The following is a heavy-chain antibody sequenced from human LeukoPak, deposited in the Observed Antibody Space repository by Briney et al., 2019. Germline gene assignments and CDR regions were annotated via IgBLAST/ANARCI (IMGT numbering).Heavy chain of an antibody. D-gene: IGHD6-19*01. CDR2: INPNNGGT. CDR1: GYTFTDYY. CDR3: ARESETSGWSPDY. V-gene: IGHV1-2*02. Sequence: ASVRVSCKASGYTFTDYYMHWVRQAPGQGLEWMGWINPNNGGTNYAQKFQGRVTMTRDTPINTAYMEVARLTSDDTAVYYCARESETSGWSPDYWGQGTLVTVSS. J-gene: IGHJ4*02.